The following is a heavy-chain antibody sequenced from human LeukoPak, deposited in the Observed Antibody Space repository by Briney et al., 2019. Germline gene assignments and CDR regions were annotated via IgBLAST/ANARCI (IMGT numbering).Heavy chain of an antibody. CDR1: GGSFSGYY. CDR3: AASHSSSWYYCGMDV. D-gene: IGHD6-13*01. J-gene: IGHJ6*02. CDR2: INHSGST. V-gene: IGHV4-34*01. Sequence: SETLSLTCAVYGGSFSGYYWSWIRQPPGKGLEWIGEINHSGSTNYNPSLKSRVTISVDTSKNQFSLKLSSVTAADTAVYYCAASHSSSWYYCGMDVWGQGTTVTVSS.